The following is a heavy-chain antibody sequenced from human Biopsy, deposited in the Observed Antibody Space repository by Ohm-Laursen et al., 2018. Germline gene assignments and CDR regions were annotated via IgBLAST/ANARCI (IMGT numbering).Heavy chain of an antibody. V-gene: IGHV3-23*01. CDR2: ITGVGGVT. CDR3: AKWGTSMALYHFYGMDV. J-gene: IGHJ6*02. Sequence: SPRLSCAASGFSVSSHAMSWVRQAPGKGLEWVSVITGVGGVTYYADPVKGRFTVSRDNSMNTMFLQMNSLRAQDAGTYYCAKWGTSMALYHFYGMDVWGQGTTVSVSS. CDR1: GFSVSSHA. D-gene: IGHD5-18*01.